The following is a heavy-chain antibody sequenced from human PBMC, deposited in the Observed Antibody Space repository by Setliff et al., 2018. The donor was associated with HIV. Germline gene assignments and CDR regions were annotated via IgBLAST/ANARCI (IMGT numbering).Heavy chain of an antibody. CDR1: GGTFSSYA. D-gene: IGHD4-17*01. Sequence: ASVKVSCKASGGTFSSYAISWVRQAPGQGLEWMGGIIPILGIANYAQKFQGRVTITTDESTSTAYMELSSLRSEDTAVYYCASGFRATVPDYWGQGTLVTVSS. V-gene: IGHV1-69*10. J-gene: IGHJ4*02. CDR3: ASGFRATVPDY. CDR2: IIPILGIA.